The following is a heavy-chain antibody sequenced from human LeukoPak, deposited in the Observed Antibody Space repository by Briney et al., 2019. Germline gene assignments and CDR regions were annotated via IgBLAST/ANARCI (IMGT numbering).Heavy chain of an antibody. CDR3: ARSDGYGLVGI. V-gene: IGHV4-39*07. CDR2: IYHSGST. J-gene: IGHJ3*02. Sequence: SETLSLTCTVSGGSISSGTYYWAWIRQPPGKGLEWIGTIYHSGSTYYNPSLKSRVTISVDTSKNQFSLNLTSLTAADTAVYYCARSDGYGLVGIWGQGTMVTVSS. CDR1: GGSISSGTYY. D-gene: IGHD3-10*01.